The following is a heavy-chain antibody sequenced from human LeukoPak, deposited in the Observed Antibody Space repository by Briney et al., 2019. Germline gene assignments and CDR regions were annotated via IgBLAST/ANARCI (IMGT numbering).Heavy chain of an antibody. CDR3: ARVIGSYGDSAY. V-gene: IGHV3-48*04. J-gene: IGHJ4*02. CDR2: ISSTSSAI. Sequence: PGGSLRLSCTASGFTFSSFSMNWARQAPGKGLEWLSYISSTSSAIYYADSVKGRFTISRDNAKNSLYLQMDSLRAEDTAIYYCARVIGSYGDSAYWGQGTLVTVSS. D-gene: IGHD3-16*01. CDR1: GFTFSSFS.